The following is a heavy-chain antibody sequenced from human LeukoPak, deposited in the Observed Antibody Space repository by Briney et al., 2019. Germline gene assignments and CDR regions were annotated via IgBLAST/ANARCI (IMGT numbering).Heavy chain of an antibody. CDR3: AKSYVLTGYCFDY. CDR1: GFTFDDYA. Sequence: GGSLRLSCAASGFTFDDYAMHWVRQAPGKGLEWVSGISWNSGSIGYADSVKGRFTIPRDNAKNSLYLQMNSLRAEDTALYYCAKSYVLTGYCFDYWGQGTLVTVSS. V-gene: IGHV3-9*01. CDR2: ISWNSGSI. D-gene: IGHD3-9*01. J-gene: IGHJ4*02.